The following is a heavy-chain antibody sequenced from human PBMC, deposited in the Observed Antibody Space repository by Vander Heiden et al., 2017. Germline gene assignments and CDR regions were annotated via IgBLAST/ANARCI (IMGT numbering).Heavy chain of an antibody. V-gene: IGHV3-33*01. Sequence: QVRWVESGGGGVQPGRSLRLACAASGFPLSGYNMHWVRQAPGKGLEWVAVVWFDGGDKYYGDSVKGRFTISRDNSKNTVFLQIKSLRGEDTAVYYCARDRTFYGAGDDGFDVWGQGTMVSVSS. D-gene: IGHD3-16*01. CDR1: GFPLSGYN. CDR3: ARDRTFYGAGDDGFDV. CDR2: VWFDGGDK. J-gene: IGHJ3*01.